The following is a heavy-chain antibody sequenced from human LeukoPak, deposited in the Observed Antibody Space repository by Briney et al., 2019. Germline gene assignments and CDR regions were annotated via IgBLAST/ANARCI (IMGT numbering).Heavy chain of an antibody. J-gene: IGHJ4*02. CDR2: IYYSGST. Sequence: NPSETLSLTCTVSGGSISSYYWSWIRQPPGKGLEWIGYIYYSGSTNYNPSLKSRVTISVDTSKNQFSLKLTSVTAADTAVYYCATNLYGSGNYFAYWGQGTLVTVSS. D-gene: IGHD3-10*01. CDR3: ATNLYGSGNYFAY. CDR1: GGSISSYY. V-gene: IGHV4-59*08.